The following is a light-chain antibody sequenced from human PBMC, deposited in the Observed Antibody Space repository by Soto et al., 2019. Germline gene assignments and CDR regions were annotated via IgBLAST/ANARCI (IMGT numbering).Light chain of an antibody. Sequence: DIQMTQSPSTLSASVGDRVAITCRASQSISIWLAWSQQKPGKATKLLIYKASSLERGVPSSFSGSGSGTEFTLTISSLQPDDFATYYCQQYNDYSWTFGQGTKVEIK. V-gene: IGKV1-5*03. CDR3: QQYNDYSWT. CDR2: KAS. J-gene: IGKJ1*01. CDR1: QSISIW.